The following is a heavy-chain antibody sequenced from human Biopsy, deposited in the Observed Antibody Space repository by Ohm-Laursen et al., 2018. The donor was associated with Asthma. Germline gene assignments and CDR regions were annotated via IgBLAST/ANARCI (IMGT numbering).Heavy chain of an antibody. CDR1: GFMFRSFG. V-gene: IGHV3-30*03. Sequence: SLRLSCTASGFMFRSFGMNWVRQAPGKGLEWVALMSYDGSIKDYADSVKGRFTISRDNSMNTLYLHMNSLRVEDTAVYYCARGLDYSGRSGFDYWGQGTLVTVSS. J-gene: IGHJ4*02. CDR2: MSYDGSIK. D-gene: IGHD3-10*01. CDR3: ARGLDYSGRSGFDY.